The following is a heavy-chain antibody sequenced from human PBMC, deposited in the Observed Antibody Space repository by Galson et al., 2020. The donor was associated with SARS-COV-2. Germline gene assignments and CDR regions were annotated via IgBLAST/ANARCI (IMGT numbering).Heavy chain of an antibody. Sequence: SETLSLTCAVYGGSFSGYYWSWIRQPPGKGLEWTGEINSSGSTNYKPTLKSRVTISVDTSKNHFSLKLSSVTAADTAVYCCAREDNFFLVVTATRMCYFDYWGRGTLATVSS. CDR1: GGSFSGYY. CDR3: AREDNFFLVVTATRMCYFDY. CDR2: INSSGST. D-gene: IGHD2-21*02. V-gene: IGHV4-34*01. J-gene: IGHJ4*02.